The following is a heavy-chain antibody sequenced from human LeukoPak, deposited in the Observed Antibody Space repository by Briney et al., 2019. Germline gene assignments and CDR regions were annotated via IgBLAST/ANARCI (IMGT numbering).Heavy chain of an antibody. V-gene: IGHV3-74*01. CDR3: ARPLYPRYSSGWYLN. D-gene: IGHD6-19*01. CDR2: INSDGSWT. J-gene: IGHJ4*02. Sequence: GGSLRLSCADSGFTFSSYWMHWVRQAPGKGLLWVSHINSDGSWTSYADSVKGRFTISKDNAKNTVYLQMNSLRAEDTAVYYCARPLYPRYSSGWYLNWGQGTLVTVSS. CDR1: GFTFSSYW.